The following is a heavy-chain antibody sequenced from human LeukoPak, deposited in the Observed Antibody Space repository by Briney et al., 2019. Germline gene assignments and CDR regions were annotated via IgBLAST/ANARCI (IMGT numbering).Heavy chain of an antibody. J-gene: IGHJ4*02. V-gene: IGHV3-23*01. CDR1: GFTFSSST. D-gene: IGHD3-10*01. Sequence: GGSLRLSCTASGFTFSSSTMNWVRQAPGKGLEWVSVISGSGGSTHYADSVKGRFTISRDNSKNTLYLQMNSLRAEDTAVYYCAKDYGFGEFAYDYWGQGTLVTVSS. CDR3: AKDYGFGEFAYDY. CDR2: ISGSGGST.